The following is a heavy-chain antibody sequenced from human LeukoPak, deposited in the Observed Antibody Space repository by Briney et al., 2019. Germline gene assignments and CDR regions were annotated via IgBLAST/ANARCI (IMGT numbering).Heavy chain of an antibody. CDR1: GGSISSHY. Sequence: PSGTLSLTCTVPGGSISSHYWSWIRQPPGKGLEWIGYIYYSGSTNYNPSLKSRVTISVNTSKNQFSLKLSAVTAADTAVYYCARVFEVYYYYMDVWGKGTKVTVSS. CDR2: IYYSGST. V-gene: IGHV4-59*11. CDR3: ARVFEVYYYYMDV. J-gene: IGHJ6*03.